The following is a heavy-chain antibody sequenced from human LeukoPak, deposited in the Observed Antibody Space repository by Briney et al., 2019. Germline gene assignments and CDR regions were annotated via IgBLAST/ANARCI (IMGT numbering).Heavy chain of an antibody. CDR1: GYSISSGYY. V-gene: IGHV4-38-2*02. Sequence: SETLSLTCTVSGYSISSGYYWGWIRQPPGKGLEWIGSIYHSGSTYYNPSLKSRVTISVDTSKNQFSLKLSSVTAADTAVYYCARDSEYSSSSSDYWGQGTLVTVSS. D-gene: IGHD6-6*01. CDR2: IYHSGST. CDR3: ARDSEYSSSSSDY. J-gene: IGHJ4*02.